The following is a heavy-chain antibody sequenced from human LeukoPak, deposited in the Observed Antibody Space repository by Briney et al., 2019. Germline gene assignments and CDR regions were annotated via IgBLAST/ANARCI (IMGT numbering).Heavy chain of an antibody. Sequence: GGSLRLSCAASGFTFSSYAMHWVRQAPGKGLEYVSAISSNGCSTYYANSVKGRFTISRDNSKNTLYLQMGSLRAEDMAVYYCARVSPAPRIVGANDYWGQGTLVTVSS. CDR3: ARVSPAPRIVGANDY. CDR2: ISSNGCST. J-gene: IGHJ4*02. V-gene: IGHV3-64*01. D-gene: IGHD1-26*01. CDR1: GFTFSSYA.